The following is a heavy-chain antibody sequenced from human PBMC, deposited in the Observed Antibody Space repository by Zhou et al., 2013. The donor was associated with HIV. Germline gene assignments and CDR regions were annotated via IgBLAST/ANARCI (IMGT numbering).Heavy chain of an antibody. Sequence: QVRLVQSGAEVKEPGSSVRVSCKTFGVTFSNFAVSWVRQAPGQGLEWMGRVTPVFTTTKYAQKFRDRVTISADVSTNTAYLEFSRLTSEDTAIYYCASHIVVLTTTTVGDWFDPWGQGTLVTVSS. V-gene: IGHV1-69*15. J-gene: IGHJ5*02. CDR2: VTPVFTTT. CDR3: ASHIVVLTTTTVGDWFDP. CDR1: GVTFSNFA. D-gene: IGHD3-16*01.